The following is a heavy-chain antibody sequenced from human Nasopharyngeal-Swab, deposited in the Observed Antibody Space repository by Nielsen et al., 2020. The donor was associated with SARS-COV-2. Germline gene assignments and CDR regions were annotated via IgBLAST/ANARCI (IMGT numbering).Heavy chain of an antibody. Sequence: SETLSLTCTVSGGSISSTSYFWGWIRQPPGKGLAWIGSIYYIYYSGSTYYNPSLRSRVHMFLDTSKNQFSLKLSSVTAADTAVYYCARHRGAARTDAFDIWGQGTLVTVSS. CDR3: ARHRGAARTDAFDI. CDR1: GGSISSTSYF. J-gene: IGHJ3*02. V-gene: IGHV4-39*01. D-gene: IGHD3-10*01. CDR2: IYYIYYSGST.